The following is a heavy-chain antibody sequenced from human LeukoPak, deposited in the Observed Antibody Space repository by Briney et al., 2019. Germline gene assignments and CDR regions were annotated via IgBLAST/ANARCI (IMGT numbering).Heavy chain of an antibody. CDR3: ARVRSGYYHDY. D-gene: IGHD3-22*01. Sequence: GGSLRLSCAASGFTFSSYEMNWVRQAPGKGLEWVSFISTTSTIYYADSVRGRFAISRDNAKNSLYLQMNSLRDEDTAVYYCARVRSGYYHDYWGQGTQVTVSS. V-gene: IGHV3-48*02. J-gene: IGHJ4*02. CDR2: ISTTSTI. CDR1: GFTFSSYE.